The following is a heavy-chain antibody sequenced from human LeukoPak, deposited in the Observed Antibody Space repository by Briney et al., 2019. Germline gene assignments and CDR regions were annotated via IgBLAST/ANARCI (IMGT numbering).Heavy chain of an antibody. CDR3: ASPETGGFFDY. D-gene: IGHD7-27*01. CDR1: GFTFSSYW. CDR2: INSDGSST. Sequence: GGSLRLSCAASGFTFSSYWMHWVRQAPGKGLVWVSRINSDGSSTNYADSVKGRFTISRDNAKNTLYLQMNSLTIEDTAVYYCASPETGGFFDYWGQGTLVTVAS. J-gene: IGHJ4*02. V-gene: IGHV3-74*01.